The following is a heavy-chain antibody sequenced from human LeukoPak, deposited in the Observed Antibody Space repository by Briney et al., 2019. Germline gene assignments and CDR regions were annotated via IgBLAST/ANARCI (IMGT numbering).Heavy chain of an antibody. V-gene: IGHV3-7*01. D-gene: IGHD2-2*01. J-gene: IGHJ6*02. CDR1: GFTFSSYW. CDR3: ARSVVVPAAMNGMDV. CDR2: IKQDGSEK. Sequence: PGGSLRLSCAASGFTFSSYWMSWVRQAPGKGLEWVANIKQDGSEKYYVDSVKGRFTISRDNAKNSLYLQMNSLRAEDTAVYYCARSVVVPAAMNGMDVWGQGTTVTVS.